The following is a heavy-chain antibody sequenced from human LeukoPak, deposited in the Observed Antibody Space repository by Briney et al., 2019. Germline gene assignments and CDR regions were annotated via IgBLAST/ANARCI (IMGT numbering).Heavy chain of an antibody. J-gene: IGHJ4*02. Sequence: GSLRLSCAASGFIFTTYAMSWVRQAPGKGLEWVATVDHSGHNTHYVDAVTGRFTISRDDSKSTLFLHMNSLRADDTAVYYCARDVGVVMYDYWGRGTLVTVSS. D-gene: IGHD3-3*01. CDR1: GFIFTTYA. V-gene: IGHV3-23*01. CDR2: VDHSGHNT. CDR3: ARDVGVVMYDY.